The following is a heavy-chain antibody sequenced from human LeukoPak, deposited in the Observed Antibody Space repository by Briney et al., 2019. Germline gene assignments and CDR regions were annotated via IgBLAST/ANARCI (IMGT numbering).Heavy chain of an antibody. D-gene: IGHD3-22*01. J-gene: IGHJ3*02. CDR1: GVSISSYY. CDR2: IYYSGST. V-gene: IGHV4-59*01. CDR3: AREYYYDSSGYPDAFDI. Sequence: SETLSLTCTVSGVSISSYYWSWVRQSPGEGLEWIGYIYYSGSTNYNPSLKSRVTISVDTSKNQFSLKLSSVTAADTAVYYCAREYYYDSSGYPDAFDIWGQGTMVTVSS.